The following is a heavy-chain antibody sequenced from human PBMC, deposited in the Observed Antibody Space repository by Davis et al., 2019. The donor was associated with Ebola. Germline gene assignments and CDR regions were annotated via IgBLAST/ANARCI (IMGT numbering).Heavy chain of an antibody. J-gene: IGHJ6*02. CDR3: VKGGADIVATITRFLAQRDYYYGMDV. V-gene: IGHV3-64D*08. CDR2: ISSNGGST. Sequence: PGGSLRLSCSASGFTFSSYAMHWVRQAPGKGLEYVSAISSNGGSTYYADSVKGRFTISRDNSKNTLYLQMSSLRAEDTAVYYCVKGGADIVATITRFLAQRDYYYGMDVWGQGTTVTVSS. CDR1: GFTFSSYA. D-gene: IGHD5-12*01.